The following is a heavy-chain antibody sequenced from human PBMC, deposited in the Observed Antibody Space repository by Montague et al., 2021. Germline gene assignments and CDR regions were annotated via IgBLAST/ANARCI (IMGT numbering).Heavy chain of an antibody. CDR2: IFYSGNT. D-gene: IGHD3-10*01. CDR1: GGSISSGGYY. Sequence: TLSLTCTASGGSISSGGYYWSWIRQLPGKGLEWIGYIFYSGNTYYNPSLKSRVTIPVDTSKNQFSLKLSSVTAADTAAYYCARAEDYYGSGSYLGFDYWGQGTLVTVSS. J-gene: IGHJ4*02. CDR3: ARAEDYYGSGSYLGFDY. V-gene: IGHV4-31*03.